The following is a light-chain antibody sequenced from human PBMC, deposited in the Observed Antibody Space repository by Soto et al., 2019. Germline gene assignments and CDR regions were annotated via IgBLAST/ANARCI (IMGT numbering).Light chain of an antibody. CDR1: QSVSSSY. CDR3: QQYGSSPPYT. V-gene: IGKV3-20*01. CDR2: GAS. Sequence: EIVLTQSPGTLSLSPGERATLFCRASQSVSSSYLAWYQQKPGQAPRLLIYGASSRATGIPDRFSGSGSGTDFALTITRLEPEDFAVYYCQQYGSSPPYTFGLGTKLEIK. J-gene: IGKJ2*01.